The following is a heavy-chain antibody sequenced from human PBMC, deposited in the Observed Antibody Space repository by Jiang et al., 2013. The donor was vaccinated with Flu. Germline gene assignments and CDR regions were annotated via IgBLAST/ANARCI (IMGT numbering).Heavy chain of an antibody. CDR1: GFTFSSYW. Sequence: VQLLESGGGLVQPGGSLRLSCAASGFTFSSYWMSWVRQAPGKGLEWVANIKQDGSEKYYVDSVKGRFTISRDNAKNSLYLQMNSLRAEDTAVYYCARDGAPNEVDIVATIMSGGLNWF. J-gene: IGHJ5*01. CDR2: IKQDGSEK. CDR3: ARDGAPNEVDIVATIMSGGLNWF. D-gene: IGHD5-12*01. V-gene: IGHV3-7*01.